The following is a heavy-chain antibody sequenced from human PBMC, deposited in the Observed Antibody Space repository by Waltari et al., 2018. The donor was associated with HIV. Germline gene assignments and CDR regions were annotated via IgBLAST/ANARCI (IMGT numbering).Heavy chain of an antibody. CDR2: IRTKTNNYAT. D-gene: IGHD3-10*01. J-gene: IGHJ6*02. Sequence: GFTFSGSAMYWVRQAPGKGLEWIGRIRTKTNNYATAYAASVRDRFIISRDDSKDMAFLQMNSLKIEDTALYYFTSTLHDLGPPTAIYYFYYGMDVWGQGTTVTVSS. V-gene: IGHV3-73*01. CDR1: GFTFSGSA. CDR3: TSTLHDLGPPTAIYYFYYGMDV.